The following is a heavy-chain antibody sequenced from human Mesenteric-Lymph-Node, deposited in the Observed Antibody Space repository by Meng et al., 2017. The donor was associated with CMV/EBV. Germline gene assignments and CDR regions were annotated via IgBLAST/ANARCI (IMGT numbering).Heavy chain of an antibody. Sequence: ASVKVSCKASGYTFATYYIHWVRQAPGQGLEWMGLINPTTGSTSYAQRFQGRVTMTRDTSTSTVYMELSSLRSEDTAVYYCARGNLRRVTTDYWGQGTLVTVSS. D-gene: IGHD4-17*01. J-gene: IGHJ4*02. CDR3: ARGNLRRVTTDY. V-gene: IGHV1-46*01. CDR1: GYTFATYY. CDR2: INPTTGST.